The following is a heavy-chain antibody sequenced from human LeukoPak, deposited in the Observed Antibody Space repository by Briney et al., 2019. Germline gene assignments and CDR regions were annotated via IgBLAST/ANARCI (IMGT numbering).Heavy chain of an antibody. Sequence: GGSLRLSCAASGFTFSTYGMDWVRQAPGKGLEWLAGIYYDGSRTYYGDTLKGRFTISRDNAKNTLYLQMNSLRAEDTAVYYCTRGGGGSFPHYWGQGTLVTVS. CDR2: IYYDGSRT. CDR1: GFTFSTYG. V-gene: IGHV3-33*08. J-gene: IGHJ4*02. CDR3: TRGGGGSFPHY. D-gene: IGHD2-21*01.